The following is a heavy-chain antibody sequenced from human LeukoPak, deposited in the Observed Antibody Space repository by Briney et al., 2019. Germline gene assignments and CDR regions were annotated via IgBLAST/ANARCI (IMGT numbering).Heavy chain of an antibody. D-gene: IGHD1-1*01. J-gene: IGHJ4*02. CDR3: ARARTGTTSPFDY. Sequence: PGGSLRLSCAASGYTFDDYGMSWVRQAPGKGLEWVSGINWNGGSSGYADSVKGRFTISRDNAKNSLYLQMNSLRAEDTALYYCARARTGTTSPFDYWGQGTLVTVSS. CDR1: GYTFDDYG. V-gene: IGHV3-20*04. CDR2: INWNGGSS.